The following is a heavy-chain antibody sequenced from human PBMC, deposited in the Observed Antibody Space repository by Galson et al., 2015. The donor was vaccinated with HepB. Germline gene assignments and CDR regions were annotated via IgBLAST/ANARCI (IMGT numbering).Heavy chain of an antibody. D-gene: IGHD2-15*01. CDR2: ISPYNRDT. J-gene: IGHJ5*02. V-gene: IGHV1-18*01. CDR3: ARGALVVVVNSTQNNWFDP. CDR1: GYIFSTYS. Sequence: SVKASCKASGYIFSTYSITWVRQAPGQGLEWVGWISPYNRDTNYARKLQGRVTMTTDTSTNTAYMELRSLRSDDTAVYYCARGALVVVVNSTQNNWFDPWGQGTLVTVSS.